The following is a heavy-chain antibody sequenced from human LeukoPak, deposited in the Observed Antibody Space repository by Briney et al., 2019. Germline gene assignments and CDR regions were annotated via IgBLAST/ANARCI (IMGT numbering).Heavy chain of an antibody. CDR3: ARWSIAVAYNWFDP. J-gene: IGHJ5*02. CDR1: GGSFSGYY. CDR2: INHSGST. Sequence: PSETLSLTCAVYGGSFSGYYWSWIRQPPGKGLEWIGEINHSGSTNYNPSPKSRVTISVDTSKNQFSLKLSSVTAADTAVYYCARWSIAVAYNWFDPWGQGTLVTVSS. D-gene: IGHD6-19*01. V-gene: IGHV4-34*01.